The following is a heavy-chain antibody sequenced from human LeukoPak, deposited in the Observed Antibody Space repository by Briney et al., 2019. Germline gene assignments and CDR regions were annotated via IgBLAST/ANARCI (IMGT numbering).Heavy chain of an antibody. CDR2: ISSSSSYI. CDR3: ARDLRRSGSGSYYSWNGMDV. CDR1: GFTFSSYS. V-gene: IGHV3-21*01. J-gene: IGHJ6*02. D-gene: IGHD3-10*01. Sequence: PGGSLRLSCAASGFTFSSYSMNWVRQAPGKGLEWVSSISSSSSYIYYADSVKGRFTISRDNAKNSLYLQMNSLRAEDTAVYYCARDLRRSGSGSYYSWNGMDVWGQGTTVTVSS.